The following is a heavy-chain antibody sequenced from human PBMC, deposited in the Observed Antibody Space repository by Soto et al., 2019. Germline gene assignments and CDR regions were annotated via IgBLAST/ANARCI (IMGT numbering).Heavy chain of an antibody. CDR1: GYSFTSYW. CDR3: ARREVTYYYGSGSYYFDY. D-gene: IGHD3-10*01. CDR2: IYPGDSDT. V-gene: IGHV5-51*01. J-gene: IGHJ4*02. Sequence: GESLKISCKGSGYSFTSYWIGWVRQMPGKGLEWMGIIYPGDSDTRYSPSFQGQVTISADKFISTAYLQWSSLKASDTAMYYCARREVTYYYGSGSYYFDYWGQGTLVTVSS.